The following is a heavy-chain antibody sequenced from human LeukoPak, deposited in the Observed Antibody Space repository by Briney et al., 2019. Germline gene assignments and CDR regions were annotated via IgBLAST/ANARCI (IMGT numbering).Heavy chain of an antibody. CDR3: AREHMTRVTLDY. Sequence: GSVKVSCKASGYTFTGYYIHWVRQAPGQGLEWMGWIYPNSGGTKYAQKFRGRVTMTRDTSISTAYLELSRLRSDDTAVYYCAREHMTRVTLDYWGQGTLVTVSS. CDR1: GYTFTGYY. D-gene: IGHD4-17*01. CDR2: IYPNSGGT. V-gene: IGHV1-2*02. J-gene: IGHJ4*02.